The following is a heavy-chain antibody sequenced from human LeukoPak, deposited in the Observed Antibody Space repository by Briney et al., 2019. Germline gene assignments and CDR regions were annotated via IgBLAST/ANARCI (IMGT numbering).Heavy chain of an antibody. CDR2: INPNSGGT. D-gene: IGHD2-2*02. CDR1: GYTFTGYY. Sequence: ASVKVSCKASGYTFTGYYMHWVRQAPGQGLEWMGWINPNSGGTNYAQKFQGRVTTTRDTSISTAYMELSRLRSDDTAVYYCARRVPAGIGAFDIWGQGTMVTVSS. J-gene: IGHJ3*02. CDR3: ARRVPAGIGAFDI. V-gene: IGHV1-2*02.